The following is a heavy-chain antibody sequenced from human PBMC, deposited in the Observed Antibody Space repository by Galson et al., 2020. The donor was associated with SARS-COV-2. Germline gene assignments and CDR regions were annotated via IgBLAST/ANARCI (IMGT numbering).Heavy chain of an antibody. Sequence: GGSLRLSCAAYGFTYDDYAMHWVRQAPGKGLEWVSGISWNSGSIGYADSVKGRFTISRDNAKNSLYLQMNSLRAEDTALYYCAKLGYDYGDYFDYWGQGTLVTVSS. D-gene: IGHD4-17*01. V-gene: IGHV3-9*01. CDR1: GFTYDDYA. CDR3: AKLGYDYGDYFDY. CDR2: ISWNSGSI. J-gene: IGHJ4*02.